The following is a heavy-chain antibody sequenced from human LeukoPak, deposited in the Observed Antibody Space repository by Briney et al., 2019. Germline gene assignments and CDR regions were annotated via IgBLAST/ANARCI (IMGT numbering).Heavy chain of an antibody. V-gene: IGHV1-8*01. CDR1: GYTFTSYD. J-gene: IGHJ4*02. D-gene: IGHD1-14*01. CDR2: MNPNSGNT. Sequence: GASVKVSCKASGYTFTSYDINWVRQATGQGLEWMGWMNPNSGNTGYAQKFQGRVTMTRNTSISTAYMELSSLRSEDTAVYYCARFFSSDGILFDYWGQGTLVTVSS. CDR3: ARFFSSDGILFDY.